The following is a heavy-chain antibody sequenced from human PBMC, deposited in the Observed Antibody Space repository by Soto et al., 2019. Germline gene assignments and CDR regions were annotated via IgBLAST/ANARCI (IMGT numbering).Heavy chain of an antibody. Sequence: PSETLSLTCAVSGGSISSSNWWSWVRQPQGKGLEWIGYIYYSGTTDYSPSLKSRVTISVDTSKNQFSLKLSSVTAADSAIYYCARQSGGYYYYGMDVWGQGTTVTVSS. V-gene: IGHV4-4*02. D-gene: IGHD1-26*01. CDR2: IYYSGTT. CDR3: ARQSGGYYYYGMDV. CDR1: GGSISSSNW. J-gene: IGHJ6*02.